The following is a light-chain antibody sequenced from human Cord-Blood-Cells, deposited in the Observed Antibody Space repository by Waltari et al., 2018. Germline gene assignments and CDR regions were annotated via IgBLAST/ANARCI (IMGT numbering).Light chain of an antibody. J-gene: IGKJ2*01. CDR1: QSVSISY. CDR3: QQYGSSPYT. V-gene: IGKV3-20*01. CDR2: GAS. Sequence: EIVLTQSPGTLSLSPGDRATLSGRASQSVSISYLAWYQQKPGQAPRLLSYGASSRATGIPDRFSGSGSGTDFTLTISRLEPEDFAVYYCQQYGSSPYTFGQGPSWRSN.